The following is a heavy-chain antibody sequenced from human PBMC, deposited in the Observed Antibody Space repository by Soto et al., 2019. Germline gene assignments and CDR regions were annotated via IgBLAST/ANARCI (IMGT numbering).Heavy chain of an antibody. V-gene: IGHV3-33*01. CDR3: ARDGRERWFGEFYYYYYGMDV. J-gene: IGHJ6*02. D-gene: IGHD3-10*01. CDR1: GFTFSSYG. CDR2: IWYDGSNK. Sequence: PGGSLRLSCAASGFTFSSYGMHWVRQAPGKGLEWVAVIWYDGSNKYYADSVKGRFTISRDNSKNTLYLQMNSLRAEDTAVYYCARDGRERWFGEFYYYYYGMDVWGQGTTVTVSS.